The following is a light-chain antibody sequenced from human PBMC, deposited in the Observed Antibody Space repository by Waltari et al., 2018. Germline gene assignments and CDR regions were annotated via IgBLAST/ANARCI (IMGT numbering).Light chain of an antibody. J-gene: IGKJ2*01. V-gene: IGKV1-39*01. CDR2: AAS. CDR3: QQSYSSPPYT. Sequence: DIQMTQSPSSLSASIGDRVAITCRASQSIGRYLNWYQQKPGKAPNLLIYAASSLQKEVPSRFSGSGSGTEFTLTISGLHPEDFATYYCQQSYSSPPYTFGQGTKLEMK. CDR1: QSIGRY.